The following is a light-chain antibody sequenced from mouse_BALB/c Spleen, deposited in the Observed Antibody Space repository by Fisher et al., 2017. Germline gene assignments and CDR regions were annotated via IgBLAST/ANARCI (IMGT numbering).Light chain of an antibody. CDR2: DTS. Sequence: VLTQSPAIIAASPGEKVTMTCSASSSVSYMYWYQQKPGSSPRLLIYDTSKLASGVPSRFSGSGSGTFYSLTISSMEAEDAATYYCQQWSSNPPTFGGGTKLEIK. CDR1: SSVSY. V-gene: IGKV4-55*01. J-gene: IGKJ2*01. CDR3: QQWSSNPPT.